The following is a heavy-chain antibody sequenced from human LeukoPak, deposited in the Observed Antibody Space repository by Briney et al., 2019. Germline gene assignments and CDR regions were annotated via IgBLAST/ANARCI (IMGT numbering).Heavy chain of an antibody. CDR3: ARDEGYSSSWYRNYYFDY. Sequence: GGSLRLSCAASGFTFSSYSMNWVRQAPGKGLEWVSSISSSSSYIYYADSVKGRYTISRDNAKNSLYLQMNSLRAEDTAVYYCARDEGYSSSWYRNYYFDYWGQGTLVTVSS. J-gene: IGHJ4*02. CDR1: GFTFSSYS. CDR2: ISSSSSYI. D-gene: IGHD6-13*01. V-gene: IGHV3-21*01.